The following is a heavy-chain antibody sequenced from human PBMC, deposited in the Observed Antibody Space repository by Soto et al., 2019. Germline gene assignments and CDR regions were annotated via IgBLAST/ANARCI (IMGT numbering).Heavy chain of an antibody. CDR3: ASHAPMVRVPFFDY. J-gene: IGHJ4*02. V-gene: IGHV4-39*01. CDR1: GGSISSSSYY. CDR2: IYYSGST. D-gene: IGHD3-10*01. Sequence: KPSETLSLTCTVSGGSISSSSYYWGWIRQPPGKGLEWIGSIYYSGSTCYNPSLKSRATVSVNTYNNQFPLKRSSVTAADRAVYYCASHAPMVRVPFFDYWGQGTLVTVSS.